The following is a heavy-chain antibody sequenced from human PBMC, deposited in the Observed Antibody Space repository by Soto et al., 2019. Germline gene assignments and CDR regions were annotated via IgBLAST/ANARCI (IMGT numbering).Heavy chain of an antibody. V-gene: IGHV4-39*01. D-gene: IGHD3-10*01. J-gene: IGHJ4*01. CDR1: GASISRTGFH. CDR2: IYEGETT. CDR3: AGRGSGHTFDY. Sequence: QLQLQESGPGLVKPSETLSLTCAVSGASISRTGFHWGWIRQPPGQGLEWIGSIYEGETTFYNSSLKRRVTMSEDTSKNLFSLKLTSVTSLDTAVYYCAGRGSGHTFDYWGHVTLVTVS.